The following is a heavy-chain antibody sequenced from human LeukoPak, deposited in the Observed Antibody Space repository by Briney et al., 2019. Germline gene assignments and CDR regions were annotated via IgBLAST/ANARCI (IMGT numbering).Heavy chain of an antibody. J-gene: IGHJ4*02. V-gene: IGHV3-48*02. CDR1: GYTFGPYS. CDR3: ARDPYSSGWFDF. Sequence: GGSLRLSCAASGYTFGPYSVNWVRQAPGKGLEWISYISGDSSTTHYADSVKGRFTISRDNAKNSLYLQMNSLRDEDTAVYYCARDPYSSGWFDFGGQATLATVSS. D-gene: IGHD6-19*01. CDR2: ISGDSSTT.